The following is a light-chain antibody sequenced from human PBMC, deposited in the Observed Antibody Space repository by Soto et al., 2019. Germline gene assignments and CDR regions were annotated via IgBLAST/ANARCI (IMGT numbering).Light chain of an antibody. J-gene: IGKJ1*01. CDR2: DAS. V-gene: IGKV3-11*01. CDR3: QQRSHWPPWT. Sequence: EIVLTQSPATLSLSPGERATLSCRASQSVNIFLAWYQQKPGQAPRLLIYDASNRATGIPARFSGSGSGTDFTLTISTLEPEDFAVYYCQQRSHWPPWTFGRGTKVDIK. CDR1: QSVNIF.